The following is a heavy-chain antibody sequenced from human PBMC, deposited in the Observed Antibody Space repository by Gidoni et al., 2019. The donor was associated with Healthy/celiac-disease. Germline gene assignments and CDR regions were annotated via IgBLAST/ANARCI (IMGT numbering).Heavy chain of an antibody. CDR1: GYTCTSYY. D-gene: IGHD5-12*01. Sequence: QVQLVQSGAEAKKPGASVKVSCTASGYTCTSYYMHWGRQAPGQGLAWTGIINPSGGSTRYAQKFQGRVTMTRDTSTSTVYMELSSMRCEDTAVYYCARDRGMATIKYYFDYWGQGTLVTVSS. CDR2: INPSGGST. CDR3: ARDRGMATIKYYFDY. J-gene: IGHJ4*02. V-gene: IGHV1-46*03.